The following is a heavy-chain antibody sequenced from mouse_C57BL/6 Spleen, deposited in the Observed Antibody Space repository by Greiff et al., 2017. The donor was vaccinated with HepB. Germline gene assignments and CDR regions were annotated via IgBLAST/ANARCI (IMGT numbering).Heavy chain of an antibody. J-gene: IGHJ4*01. Sequence: VQLQQSGTVLARPGASVKMSCKTSGYTFTSYWMHWVKQRPGQGLEWIGAIYPGNSDTSYNQKFKGKAKLTAVTSASTAYMELSSLTNEDSAVYYCTRSRSAYCYGPAMDYWGQGTSVTVSS. D-gene: IGHD1-1*01. CDR1: GYTFTSYW. CDR2: IYPGNSDT. V-gene: IGHV1-5*01. CDR3: TRSRSAYCYGPAMDY.